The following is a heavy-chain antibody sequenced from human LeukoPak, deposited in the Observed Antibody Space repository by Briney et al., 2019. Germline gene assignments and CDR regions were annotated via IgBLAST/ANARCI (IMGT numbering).Heavy chain of an antibody. CDR2: IYYSGST. Sequence: SETLSLTCTVSGGSISSYYWSWIRQPPGKGLEWIGYIYYSGSTNYNPSLKSRVTISVDTSKNQFSLKLSSVTAADTAVYYCARLSEGIDPWGQGTLVTVSS. J-gene: IGHJ5*02. CDR3: ARLSEGIDP. D-gene: IGHD3-10*01. CDR1: GGSISSYY. V-gene: IGHV4-59*12.